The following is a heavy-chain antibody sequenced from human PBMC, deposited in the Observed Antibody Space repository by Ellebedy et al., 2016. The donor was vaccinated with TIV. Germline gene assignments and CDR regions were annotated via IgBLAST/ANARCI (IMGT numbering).Heavy chain of an antibody. CDR3: ASSPSGYEIPY. V-gene: IGHV4-39*07. Sequence: SETLSLXXNVSGGTISSTNYYWGWIRQSPEKGLEWIASIYHSGSTYYNPSLKSRLTISLDTTKNQFSLRLDSVTAADTAVYYWASSPSGYEIPYWGQGTLVTVSS. CDR2: IYHSGST. D-gene: IGHD5-12*01. J-gene: IGHJ4*02. CDR1: GGTISSTNYY.